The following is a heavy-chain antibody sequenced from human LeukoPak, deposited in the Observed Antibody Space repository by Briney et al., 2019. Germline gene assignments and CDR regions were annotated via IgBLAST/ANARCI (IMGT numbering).Heavy chain of an antibody. Sequence: PGGSLRLSCAASGFTFSNASMSWVRQAPGKGLEWVCRIKSKTDGGTTDYAAPVKGRFTISRDDSKNTLYLQMNSLKTEDTAVYYCTTATGDYDFWSGLDYWGQGTLVTVSS. CDR1: GFTFSNAS. J-gene: IGHJ4*02. V-gene: IGHV3-15*01. D-gene: IGHD3-3*01. CDR2: IKSKTDGGTT. CDR3: TTATGDYDFWSGLDY.